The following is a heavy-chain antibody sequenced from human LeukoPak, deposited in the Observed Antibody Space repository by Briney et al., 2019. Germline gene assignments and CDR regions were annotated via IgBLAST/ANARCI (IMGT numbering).Heavy chain of an antibody. Sequence: GRSLRLSCAASGFTFSDYYMSWIRQAPGKGLEWVSYISSSSSYTNYADSVKGRFTISRDNAKNSLYLQMNSLRAEDTAVYYCARLAAARDYWGQGTLVTVSS. D-gene: IGHD6-13*01. V-gene: IGHV3-11*06. J-gene: IGHJ4*02. CDR3: ARLAAARDY. CDR2: ISSSSSYT. CDR1: GFTFSDYY.